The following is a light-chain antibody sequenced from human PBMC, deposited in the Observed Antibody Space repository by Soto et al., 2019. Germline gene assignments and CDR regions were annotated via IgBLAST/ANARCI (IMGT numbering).Light chain of an antibody. CDR1: ETINKY. J-gene: IGKJ1*01. CDR2: TSS. Sequence: DIQMTQSPSSLSASIGDRVTITCRASETINKYLNWYQQKPGKPPKLLIYTSSTLASGVPSRFSGSRPGTNFTLTINSLQPEDFATYYCQQRYKTPQTFGQGTKVDIK. V-gene: IGKV1-39*01. CDR3: QQRYKTPQT.